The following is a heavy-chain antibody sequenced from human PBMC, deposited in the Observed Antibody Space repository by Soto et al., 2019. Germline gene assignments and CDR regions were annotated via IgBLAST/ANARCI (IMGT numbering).Heavy chain of an antibody. D-gene: IGHD3-10*01. CDR3: VRGASPYYYAY. V-gene: IGHV3-73*01. CDR1: GFIFSGSA. J-gene: IGHJ4*02. Sequence: EVQLVESGGGLVQPGGSLKLSCAASGFIFSGSAVHWVRQASGKGLEWVGRILSKAGNYATAYPASMKGRFTISRDESENTDFLQMNSLKTEDTAVYYCVRGASPYYYAYWGQGTLVAVSS. CDR2: ILSKAGNYAT.